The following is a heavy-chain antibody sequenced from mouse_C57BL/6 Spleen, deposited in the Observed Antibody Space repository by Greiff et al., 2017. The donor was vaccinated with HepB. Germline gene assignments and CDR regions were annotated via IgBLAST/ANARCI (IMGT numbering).Heavy chain of an antibody. J-gene: IGHJ4*01. CDR3: ARDAGLLGAMDY. Sequence: DVMLVESGGGLVQSGRSLRLSCATSGFTFSDFYMEWVRQAPGKGLEWIAASRNKANDYTTEYSASVKGRFIVSRDTSQSILYLQMNALRAEDTAIYYCARDAGLLGAMDYWGQGTSVTVSS. CDR2: SRNKANDYTT. CDR1: GFTFSDFY. D-gene: IGHD2-3*01. V-gene: IGHV7-1*01.